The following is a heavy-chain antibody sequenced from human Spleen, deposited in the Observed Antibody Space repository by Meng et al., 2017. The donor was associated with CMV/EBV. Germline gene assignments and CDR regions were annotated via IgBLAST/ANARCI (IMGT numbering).Heavy chain of an antibody. V-gene: IGHV3-30*19. Sequence: QVQLVESGGGVVQPVGSLRLSCAAPGFTFSSYGMHWVRQAPGKGLEWVAFISYDGSNKYYADSVKGRFTISRDNSKNTLYLQMNSLRAEDTAVYYCARDISAAGGFDYWGQGTLVTVSS. CDR1: GFTFSSYG. CDR2: ISYDGSNK. J-gene: IGHJ4*02. CDR3: ARDISAAGGFDY. D-gene: IGHD6-13*01.